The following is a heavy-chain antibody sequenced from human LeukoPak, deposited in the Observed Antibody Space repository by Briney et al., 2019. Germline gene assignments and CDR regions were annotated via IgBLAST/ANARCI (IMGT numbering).Heavy chain of an antibody. D-gene: IGHD4-23*01. J-gene: IGHJ4*02. Sequence: SETLSLTCTVSGGSISSYYWSWIRQPPGKGLEWIGYIYFSGSTNYNPSLKSRVTISVDTSKNQFSLKLSSVTAADTAVYYCASPSRYGGKDYWGQGTLVTVSS. CDR1: GGSISSYY. CDR2: IYFSGST. CDR3: ASPSRYGGKDY. V-gene: IGHV4-59*08.